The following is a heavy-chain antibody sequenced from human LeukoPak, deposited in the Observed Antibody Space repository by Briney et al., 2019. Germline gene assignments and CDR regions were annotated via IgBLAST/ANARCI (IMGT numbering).Heavy chain of an antibody. D-gene: IGHD1-7*01. CDR1: GGSISSYY. V-gene: IGHV4-4*09. Sequence: SETLSLTCTVSGGSISSYYWSWIRQPPGKGLEWIGYIYTSGSTNYNPPLKSRVTISVDTSKNQFSLKLSSVTAADTAVYYCARLTGTTDNWFDPWGQGTLVTVSS. CDR3: ARLTGTTDNWFDP. CDR2: IYTSGST. J-gene: IGHJ5*02.